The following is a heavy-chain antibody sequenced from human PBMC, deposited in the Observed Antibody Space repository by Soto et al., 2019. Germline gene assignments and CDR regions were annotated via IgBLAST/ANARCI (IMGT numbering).Heavy chain of an antibody. CDR1: GGSISSSSYY. J-gene: IGHJ4*02. D-gene: IGHD3-3*01. CDR2: IYYSGST. V-gene: IGHV4-39*01. CDR3: ASGTFLEWLLYFDY. Sequence: QLQLQESGPGLVKPSETLSLTCTVSGGSISSSSYYWGWIRQPPGKGLEWIGSIYYSGSTYYNPSLKSRVTLSVDTSKNQFSLTLSSVTAADTAVYYCASGTFLEWLLYFDYWGQGTLVTVSS.